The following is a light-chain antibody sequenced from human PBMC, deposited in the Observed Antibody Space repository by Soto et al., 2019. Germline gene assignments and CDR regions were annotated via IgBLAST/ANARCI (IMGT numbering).Light chain of an antibody. CDR2: YDD. CDR1: NCNIGQYA. CDR3: AAWDDSLNGFV. Sequence: QSALTQPPSVSEAPRQRVTISCSGSNCNIGQYAVNWYQQLPGEAPKLLIHYDDVLPSGVSDRFSGSKSGTSASLAISGLQSEDEGDYYCAAWDDSLNGFVYGTGTKLTVL. V-gene: IGLV1-36*01. J-gene: IGLJ1*01.